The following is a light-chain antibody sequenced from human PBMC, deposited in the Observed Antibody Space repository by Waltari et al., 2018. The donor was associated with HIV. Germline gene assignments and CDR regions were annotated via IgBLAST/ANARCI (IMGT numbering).Light chain of an antibody. Sequence: QSVLTQPPSVSGAPGQRVSISCTGSSSNLGAGLDAPWYQQLPGAAPRLLIYDNNNRPSGVPGRFSGSRSGTSASLAITGLQADDEADYDCQSFDSGLTAVVFGGGTKLTVL. CDR3: QSFDSGLTAVV. V-gene: IGLV1-40*01. CDR1: SSNLGAGLD. CDR2: DNN. J-gene: IGLJ2*01.